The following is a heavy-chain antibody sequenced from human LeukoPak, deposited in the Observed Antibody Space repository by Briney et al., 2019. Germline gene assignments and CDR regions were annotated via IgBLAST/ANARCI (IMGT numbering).Heavy chain of an antibody. D-gene: IGHD4-17*01. CDR1: GQSISSYY. V-gene: IGHV4-59*08. Sequence: PCETLSLACTVSGQSISSYYCSWVRQPPGKGLGWIGYIYWSGNTNYNPSRKSRVTISVDTSNSQFSLKRSSVAAADTAVYYCARFPCGDDVRDYCDYWGQGTLVTVSS. CDR2: IYWSGNT. CDR3: ARFPCGDDVRDYCDY. J-gene: IGHJ4*02.